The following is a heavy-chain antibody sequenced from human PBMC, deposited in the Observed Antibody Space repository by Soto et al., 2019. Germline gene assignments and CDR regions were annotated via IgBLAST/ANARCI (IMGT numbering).Heavy chain of an antibody. V-gene: IGHV1-69*02. CDR2: IIPMLGMS. CDR3: ATSYGSGSAHFDS. J-gene: IGHJ4*02. D-gene: IGHD3-10*01. Sequence: QVQLVQSGTEVTKPGSSVTVSCTASGDIFSRSTLSWVRQAPGQRIEWMGRIIPMLGMSNSALKFQGRVTISSDTSTNKVYMHLNSLRSDDTAVYYCATSYGSGSAHFDSWGQGTLVTVSS. CDR1: GDIFSRST.